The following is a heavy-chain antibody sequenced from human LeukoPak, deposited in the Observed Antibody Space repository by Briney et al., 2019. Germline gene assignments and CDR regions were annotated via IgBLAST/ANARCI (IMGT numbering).Heavy chain of an antibody. V-gene: IGHV4-39*01. CDR2: IYYSGST. J-gene: IGHJ3*02. D-gene: IGHD3-22*01. CDR3: ARLYYYDSSAAFDI. Sequence: SETLSLTCTVSGGSISSSSYYWGWIRQPPGKGLEWIGSIYYSGSTYYNPSLKSRVTISVDTSKNQFSLKLSSVTTADTAVYYCARLYYYDSSAAFDIWGQGTMVTVSS. CDR1: GGSISSSSYY.